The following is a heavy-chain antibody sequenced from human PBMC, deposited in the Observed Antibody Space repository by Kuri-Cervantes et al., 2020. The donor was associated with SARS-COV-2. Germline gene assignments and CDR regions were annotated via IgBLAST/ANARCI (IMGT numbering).Heavy chain of an antibody. CDR1: RFTFRNYG. CDR2: ISYDETYK. D-gene: IGHD6-19*01. CDR3: AAERYEWLAYAYYFDL. Sequence: GGSLRLPCAASRFTFRNYGMHWVRQAPGKGLEWVALISYDETYKYYADSVEGRFTISRDNSENTLYLQMNSLRAEDTATYYCAAERYEWLAYAYYFDLWGQGTLVTVSS. V-gene: IGHV3-30*03. J-gene: IGHJ4*02.